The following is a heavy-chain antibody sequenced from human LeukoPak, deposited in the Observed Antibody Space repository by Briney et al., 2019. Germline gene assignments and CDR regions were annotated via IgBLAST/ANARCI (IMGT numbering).Heavy chain of an antibody. Sequence: GGSLRLSCAASGFTFSSTSMSWVRQAPGKGLEWVAVTVGGGDGTYYADSVKGRFTISRDNSNNTLYLQMNSLRAEDTAVYYCAKAPSRAGNGWYQIDYWGQGTLVTVSS. CDR1: GFTFSSTS. J-gene: IGHJ4*02. D-gene: IGHD6-19*01. CDR3: AKAPSRAGNGWYQIDY. V-gene: IGHV3-23*01. CDR2: TVGGGDGT.